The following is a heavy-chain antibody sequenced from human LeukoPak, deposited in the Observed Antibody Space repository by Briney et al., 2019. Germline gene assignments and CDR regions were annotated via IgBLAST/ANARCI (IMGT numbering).Heavy chain of an antibody. V-gene: IGHV1-2*02. CDR2: SNPASGST. D-gene: IGHD5-12*01. CDR1: GYIFTGYY. J-gene: IGHJ4*02. Sequence: ASVTVSCKASGYIFTGYYLHWVRQAPGQGLEWMGWSNPASGSTNYAQNFQGRVTMTRDTSISTAYMELSRLTSDDTAVYYCARGPGGGYDWLGYWGQGTLVTVSP. CDR3: ARGPGGGYDWLGY.